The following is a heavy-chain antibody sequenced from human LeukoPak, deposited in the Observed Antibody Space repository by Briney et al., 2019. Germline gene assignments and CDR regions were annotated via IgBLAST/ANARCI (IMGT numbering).Heavy chain of an antibody. CDR1: GGSFSGYY. D-gene: IGHD6-13*01. CDR3: ARRSTGIAAAGRRYFDL. V-gene: IGHV4-34*01. Sequence: SETLSLTCAVYGGSFSGYYWSWIRQPPGKGLEWIGEINHSGSTNYNPSLKSRATISVDTSKNQFSLKLSSVTAADTAVYYCARRSTGIAAAGRRYFDLWGRGTLVTVSS. CDR2: INHSGST. J-gene: IGHJ2*01.